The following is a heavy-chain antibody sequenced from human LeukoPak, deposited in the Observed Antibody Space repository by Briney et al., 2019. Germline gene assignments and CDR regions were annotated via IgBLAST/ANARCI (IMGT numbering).Heavy chain of an antibody. CDR3: AKDIPDIVVVPAALDV. CDR1: GFTFSSYG. V-gene: IGHV3-30*18. D-gene: IGHD2-2*01. Sequence: GRSLRLSCAASGFTFSSYGMHWVRQAPGKGLEWVAVISYDGSNKYYADSVKGRFTISRDNSKNTLYLQMNSLRAEDTAVYYCAKDIPDIVVVPAALDVWGQGTTVIVSS. CDR2: ISYDGSNK. J-gene: IGHJ6*02.